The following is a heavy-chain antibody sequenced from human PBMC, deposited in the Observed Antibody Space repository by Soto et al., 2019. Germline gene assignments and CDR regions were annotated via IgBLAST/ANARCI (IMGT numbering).Heavy chain of an antibody. D-gene: IGHD3-10*01. CDR3: ARGGITMVRGVIWFDP. Sequence: SETLSLTCTVSGGSISSGDHYWSWIRQPPGKGLEWIGYIYYSGSTYYNPSLKSRVTISVDTSKNQFSLKLSSVTAADTAVYYCARGGITMVRGVIWFDPWGQGTLVTVSS. J-gene: IGHJ5*02. CDR1: GGSISSGDHY. V-gene: IGHV4-30-4*01. CDR2: IYYSGST.